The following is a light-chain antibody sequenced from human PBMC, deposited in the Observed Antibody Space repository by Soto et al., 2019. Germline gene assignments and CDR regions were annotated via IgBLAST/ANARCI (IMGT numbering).Light chain of an antibody. J-gene: IGKJ1*01. CDR2: AAS. Sequence: DIQMTQSPSSLSASIGDNLTITCRASQDISTYLNWYQQKPGKAPKLMINAASSLQSGVPSRFSGSGSGTDFTLSISRLHPEYFATYYCQHNDSPPWTFGLGTKVE. V-gene: IGKV1-39*01. CDR1: QDISTY. CDR3: QHNDSPPWT.